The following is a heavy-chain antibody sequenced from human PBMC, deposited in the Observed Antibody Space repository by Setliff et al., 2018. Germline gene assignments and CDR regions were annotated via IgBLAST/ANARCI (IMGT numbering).Heavy chain of an antibody. J-gene: IGHJ6*02. V-gene: IGHV4-34*01. CDR3: AREYVVISFVRNTHSHYGMDV. Sequence: SETLSLTCAVYGDSFSDYYWSWIRQPPGKGLEWIEEINHRGSTNYSPSLRSRVTMSVDTSTNQVSLKLSSVTAADTAAYYCAREYVVISFVRNTHSHYGMDVWGQGTTVTV. CDR2: INHRGST. CDR1: GDSFSDYY. D-gene: IGHD2-21*01.